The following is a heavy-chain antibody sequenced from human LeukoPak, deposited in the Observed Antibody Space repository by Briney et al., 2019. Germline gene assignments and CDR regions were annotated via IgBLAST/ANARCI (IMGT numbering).Heavy chain of an antibody. CDR1: GYTFTGYY. Sequence: ASVKVSCKASGYTFTGYYMHWVRQAPGQGLEWMGWISPSNGNTDYAQKFQGRVTMTTDISTTTAYLELRSLRSDDTAVYYCATDTSYSWYDTFGEYWGQGTLVTVSS. CDR3: ATDTSYSWYDTFGEY. V-gene: IGHV1-18*04. J-gene: IGHJ4*02. D-gene: IGHD5-12*01. CDR2: ISPSNGNT.